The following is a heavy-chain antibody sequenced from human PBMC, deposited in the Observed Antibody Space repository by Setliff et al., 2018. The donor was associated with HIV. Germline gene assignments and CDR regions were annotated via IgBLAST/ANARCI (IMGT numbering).Heavy chain of an antibody. V-gene: IGHV4-61*09. J-gene: IGHJ6*03. CDR3: AISIGGGGGDQYYMDV. Sequence: SETLSLTCTVSGGSISSGNSYWSWIRQPAVKGLEWIGHIYTSGNTNYNPSLKSRVTISIDTSKNQFSLKLTSVTAADPAVYSCAISIGGGGGDQYYMDVWGKGTTVTAP. CDR1: GGSISSGNSY. CDR2: IYTSGNT. D-gene: IGHD3-16*01.